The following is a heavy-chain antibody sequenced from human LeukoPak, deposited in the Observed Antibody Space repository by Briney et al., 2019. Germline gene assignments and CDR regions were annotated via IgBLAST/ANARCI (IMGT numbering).Heavy chain of an antibody. D-gene: IGHD3-22*01. V-gene: IGHV3-23*01. Sequence: PGGSLRLSCAASGFTFSSYAMSWVRQAPGKGLEWVSAISGSGGSTYYADSVKGRFTISRDNSKNTLYLQMNSLRAEDTAVYYCAKDLSSGYYLQTTAFDYWGQGTLVTVSS. CDR2: ISGSGGST. CDR1: GFTFSSYA. J-gene: IGHJ4*02. CDR3: AKDLSSGYYLQTTAFDY.